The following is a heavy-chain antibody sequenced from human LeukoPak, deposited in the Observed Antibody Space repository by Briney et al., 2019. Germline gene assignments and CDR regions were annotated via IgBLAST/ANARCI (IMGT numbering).Heavy chain of an antibody. D-gene: IGHD2-15*01. CDR3: AREVVSIPSYFDS. CDR1: GFTLSSSY. V-gene: IGHV3-53*01. Sequence: GGSLRLSCAASGFTLSSSYMYWVRQAPGKGLEWVSFFYRGDSTYYAESVRGRFTISRDNSKNTLYLLMNSLIPEDTAVYYCAREVVSIPSYFDSWGQGTLVTVSS. CDR2: FYRGDST. J-gene: IGHJ4*02.